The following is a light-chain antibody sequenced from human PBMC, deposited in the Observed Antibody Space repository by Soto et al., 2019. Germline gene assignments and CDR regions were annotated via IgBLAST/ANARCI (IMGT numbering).Light chain of an antibody. V-gene: IGKV3-15*01. CDR3: QQYNYWPPYT. CDR1: QNLGSR. CDR2: GGS. J-gene: IGKJ2*01. Sequence: EVVMTQSPATLSASPGERVTLSCRASQNLGSRLAWYQQRPGQAPRLLLYGGSTRATGIPARFSGSGSGTEFTVTISSLQSEDFAVYYCQQYNYWPPYTFGQGTNLEFK.